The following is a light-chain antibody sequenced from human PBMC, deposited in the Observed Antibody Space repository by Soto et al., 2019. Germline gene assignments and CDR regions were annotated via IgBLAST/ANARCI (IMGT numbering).Light chain of an antibody. V-gene: IGKV3-15*01. CDR2: GAS. J-gene: IGKJ4*01. CDR1: QSVSSN. CDR3: QQYNHWPLA. Sequence: EIVMTQSPATLSVSPGERATLSCRASQSVSSNLAWYQQKPGQAPRLLIYGASTRATDIAARIIGSVSGTEFTLTISSLQSEDFAVYFFQQYNHWPLAFGGGTNVDIK.